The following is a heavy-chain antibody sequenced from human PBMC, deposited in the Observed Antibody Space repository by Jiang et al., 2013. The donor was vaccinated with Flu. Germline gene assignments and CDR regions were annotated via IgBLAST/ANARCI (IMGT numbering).Heavy chain of an antibody. V-gene: IGHV3-49*03. Sequence: YAMSWFRPGVQGRGLEWVGFIRNKLYRGTTDYAASVKGKFTISRDDSKSIAYLQMSSLKTEDTAVYYCTRDLVRDVILIPATYFDYWGQGALVTVSS. CDR2: IRNKLYRGTT. D-gene: IGHD2-2*01. CDR3: TRDLVRDVILIPATYFDY. CDR1: YA. J-gene: IGHJ4*02.